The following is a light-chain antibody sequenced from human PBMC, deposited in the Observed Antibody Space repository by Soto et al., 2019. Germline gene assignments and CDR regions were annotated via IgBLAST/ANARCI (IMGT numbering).Light chain of an antibody. CDR3: QSYDSSLSGWV. Sequence: QSVLTQPPSVSGAPGQRVTISCTGTSSNIGAGYDVHWYQQVPGRAPKLLLYGNSNRPSGVPDRFSGSKPGTSASLGITGLQADDEADYYCQSYDSSLSGWVFGGGTQLTVL. CDR1: SSNIGAGYD. CDR2: GNS. V-gene: IGLV1-40*01. J-gene: IGLJ3*02.